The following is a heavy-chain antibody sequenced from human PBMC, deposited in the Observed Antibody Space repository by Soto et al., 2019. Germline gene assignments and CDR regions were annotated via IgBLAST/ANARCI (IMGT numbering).Heavy chain of an antibody. CDR3: ASGGTTVTRRFDF. D-gene: IGHD4-4*01. V-gene: IGHV1-69*01. Sequence: QVQVVQSGAEVKKPGSSVRVSCKASGGTSSSYAITWMRQAPGQGLEWMGGIIPMLDTTDYAQKFQGRVTFTADESTSTVYMELSSLTSEDTAVYYCASGGTTVTRRFDFWGQGTLVTVSS. J-gene: IGHJ4*02. CDR2: IIPMLDTT. CDR1: GGTSSSYA.